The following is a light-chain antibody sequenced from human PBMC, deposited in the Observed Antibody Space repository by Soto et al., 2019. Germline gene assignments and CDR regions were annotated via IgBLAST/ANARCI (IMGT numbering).Light chain of an antibody. CDR1: QSVSSY. V-gene: IGKV3-11*01. CDR2: DAS. Sequence: EIVLTQSPVTLALSPGERATLSCRASQSVSSYLAWYQQKPGQAPRLLIYDASNRATGIPARFSGGGSGTDLTLTIDNLEPEDFAIYYCQKRSNWPPITFGQGTRLEIK. CDR3: QKRSNWPPIT. J-gene: IGKJ5*01.